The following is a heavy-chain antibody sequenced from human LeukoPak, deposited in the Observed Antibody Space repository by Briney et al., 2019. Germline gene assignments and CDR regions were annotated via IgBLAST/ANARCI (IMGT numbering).Heavy chain of an antibody. CDR1: GYRFTNYW. CDR3: ARQTAGFDY. J-gene: IGHJ4*02. V-gene: IGHV5-51*01. Sequence: GESLKTSCQGSGYRFTNYWLGWVRQMPGKDLEWMGIIYPGDSHTRYSPSFEGQVTISADKSISTAYLQWSSLKASDSAIYFCARQTAGFDYWGQGTLVTVSS. CDR2: IYPGDSHT. D-gene: IGHD2-21*02.